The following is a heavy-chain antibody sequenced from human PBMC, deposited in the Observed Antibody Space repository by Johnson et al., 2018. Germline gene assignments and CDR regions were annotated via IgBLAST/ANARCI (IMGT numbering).Heavy chain of an antibody. V-gene: IGHV4-59*01. CDR1: GGSILTYY. CDR3: ASGGGADYDDAFDI. CDR2: IYYSGST. Sequence: QVQLQESGPGLVKPSETLSLICTVSGGSILTYYWSWIRQPPGKGLEWIGYIYYSGSTNCNSSLKRRVPTSLDTSKTQFHLKLGSVTARDPAVYYWASGGGADYDDAFDIWGQGTMVTVSS. D-gene: IGHD4-17*01. J-gene: IGHJ3*02.